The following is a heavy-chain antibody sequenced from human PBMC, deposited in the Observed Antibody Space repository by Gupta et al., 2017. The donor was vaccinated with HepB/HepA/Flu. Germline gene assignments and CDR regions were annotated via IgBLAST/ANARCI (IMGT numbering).Heavy chain of an antibody. V-gene: IGHV3-21*01. Sequence: EVQLVESGGGLVKPGGSLRLSCAASGFTFSSYSMNWVRQAPGKGLEWVSSISSSSSYIYYADSVKGRFTISRDNAKNSLYLQMNSLRAEDTAVYYCARDDYGDSNPRYSYYYYMDVWGKGTTVTVSS. D-gene: IGHD4-17*01. CDR1: GFTFSSYS. CDR3: ARDDYGDSNPRYSYYYYMDV. J-gene: IGHJ6*03. CDR2: ISSSSSYI.